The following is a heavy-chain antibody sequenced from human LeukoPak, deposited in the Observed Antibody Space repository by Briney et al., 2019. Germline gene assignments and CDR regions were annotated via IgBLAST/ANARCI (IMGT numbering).Heavy chain of an antibody. V-gene: IGHV1-18*01. CDR1: GYTFTSYG. D-gene: IGHD1-26*01. CDR3: AKVRGVLISGRGYYFDY. Sequence: ASVKVSCKASGYTFTSYGISWVRQAPGQGLEWMGWISAYNGNTNYAQKLQGRVTMTTDTSTSTAYMELRSLRSDDTAVYYCAKVRGVLISGRGYYFDYWGQGTLVTVSS. J-gene: IGHJ4*02. CDR2: ISAYNGNT.